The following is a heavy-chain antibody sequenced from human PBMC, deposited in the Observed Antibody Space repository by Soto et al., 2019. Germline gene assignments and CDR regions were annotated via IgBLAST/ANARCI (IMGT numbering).Heavy chain of an antibody. CDR2: IYYRGST. Sequence: SETLSLTCFSSGYTSYRDGMRQSPVMVLEWTGSIYYRGSTYYTPSLKSRVIISVDTSKSQFPLKLRSVTAADKAVYCCASLKRGPSVLEFWGHGTMVT. V-gene: IGHV4-39*01. J-gene: IGHJ3*01. D-gene: IGHD3-3*01. CDR1: FSSGYTSY. CDR3: ASLKRGPSVLEF.